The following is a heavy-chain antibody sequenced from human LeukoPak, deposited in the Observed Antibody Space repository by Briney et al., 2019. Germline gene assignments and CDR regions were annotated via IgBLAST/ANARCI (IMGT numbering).Heavy chain of an antibody. Sequence: PSGTLSLTCTVSGGSFNNYYWSWIRQPAGKGLEWIGRIYTRGSTNYNPSLKSRVTMSVDTSKNQFSLKLSSVTAADTAVYYCARGRYCSADICSGGDAFDIWGQGTMVSVSS. CDR1: GGSFNNYY. J-gene: IGHJ3*02. CDR2: IYTRGST. CDR3: ARGRYCSADICSGGDAFDI. D-gene: IGHD2-15*01. V-gene: IGHV4-4*07.